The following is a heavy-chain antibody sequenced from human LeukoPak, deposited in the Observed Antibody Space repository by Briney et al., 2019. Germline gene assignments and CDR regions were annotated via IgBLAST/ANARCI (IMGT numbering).Heavy chain of an antibody. Sequence: ASVKVSCKASGYTFTSYGISWVQQAPGQRLEWMGWISAYNGNTNYAQKLQGRVTMTTDTSTSTAYMELRSLRSDDTAVYYCARFGPVDIVASLKYYYGMDVWGKGTTVTVSS. CDR1: GYTFTSYG. CDR2: ISAYNGNT. J-gene: IGHJ6*04. V-gene: IGHV1-18*04. D-gene: IGHD5-12*01. CDR3: ARFGPVDIVASLKYYYGMDV.